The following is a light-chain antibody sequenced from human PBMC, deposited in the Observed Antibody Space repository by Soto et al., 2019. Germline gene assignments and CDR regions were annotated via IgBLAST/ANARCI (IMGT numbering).Light chain of an antibody. CDR3: QHYGTSTRT. Sequence: EIVLTQSPGTLSLSPGESATLSCRATQSVSATYLAWYQQKPGQAPRLLIYAASSRATDIPDRFSGSGSGTDFTLAISRLEPEDFAVYWCQHYGTSTRTFGQWTKVEIK. J-gene: IGKJ1*01. CDR2: AAS. V-gene: IGKV3-20*01. CDR1: QSVSATY.